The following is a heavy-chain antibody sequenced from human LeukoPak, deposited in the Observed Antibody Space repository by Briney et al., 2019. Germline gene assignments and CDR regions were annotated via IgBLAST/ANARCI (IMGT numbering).Heavy chain of an antibody. CDR2: VNSDGSST. D-gene: IGHD3-16*01. CDR3: ARDLLRSHYRGEYFDY. V-gene: IGHV3-74*01. J-gene: IGHJ4*02. Sequence: GGSLRLSCAASGFTFSSFWMHWVRQAPGKGLVWVSRVNSDGSSTSYADSVKGRFTISRDNAKNTLYLQMNSLRAEDTAVYYCARDLLRSHYRGEYFDYWGQGTLVTVSS. CDR1: GFTFSSFW.